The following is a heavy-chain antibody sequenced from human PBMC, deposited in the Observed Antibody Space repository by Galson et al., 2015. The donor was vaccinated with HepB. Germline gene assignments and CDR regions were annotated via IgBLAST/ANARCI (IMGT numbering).Heavy chain of an antibody. CDR2: IYSGGST. CDR3: ARAILSLRIAVAGPVYGMDV. V-gene: IGHV3-66*01. J-gene: IGHJ6*02. D-gene: IGHD6-19*01. CDR1: GFTVSSNY. Sequence: SLRLSCAASGFTVSSNYMSWVRQAPGKGLEWVSVIYSGGSTYYADSVKGNFTIYRDKSKNTLYLQMNSLRAEDTAVYYCARAILSLRIAVAGPVYGMDVWGQGTTVTVSS.